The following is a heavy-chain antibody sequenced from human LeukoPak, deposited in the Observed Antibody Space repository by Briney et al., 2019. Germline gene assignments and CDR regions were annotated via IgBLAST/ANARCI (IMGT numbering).Heavy chain of an antibody. D-gene: IGHD6-19*01. Sequence: PGGSLRLSCAASGFTFSSYSMNWVRQAPGKGLEWVSAISGSGGSTYYADSVKGRFTISRDNSKNTLYLQMNSLRAEDTAVYYCARDSSSGRYYGMDVWGQGTTVTVSS. J-gene: IGHJ6*02. CDR1: GFTFSSYS. CDR2: ISGSGGST. CDR3: ARDSSSGRYYGMDV. V-gene: IGHV3-23*01.